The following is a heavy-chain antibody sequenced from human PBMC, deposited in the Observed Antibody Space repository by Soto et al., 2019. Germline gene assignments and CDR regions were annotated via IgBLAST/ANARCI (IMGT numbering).Heavy chain of an antibody. V-gene: IGHV3-7*01. Sequence: GGSLRLSCAASRFTFSTYWMAWVRQAPGKGLEWVANINKDGGEKYYMDSVRGRFTISRDNAKNSLYLQMTSLRVEDTAVYYCSGGHALDVWGQGTTVTVSS. CDR1: RFTFSTYW. CDR3: SGGHALDV. J-gene: IGHJ6*02. CDR2: INKDGGEK.